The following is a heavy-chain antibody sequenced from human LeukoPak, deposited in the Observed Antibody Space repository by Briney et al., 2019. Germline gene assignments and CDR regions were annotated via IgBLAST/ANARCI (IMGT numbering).Heavy chain of an antibody. CDR1: GGSISSYY. D-gene: IGHD2-2*01. CDR2: IYTSGST. V-gene: IGHV4-4*07. J-gene: IGHJ3*02. CDR3: ARATGSSDIVVVPADDAFDI. Sequence: SETLSLTCTVSGGSISSYYWSWIRQPARKGLEWIGRIYTSGSTNYNPSLKSRVTMSVDTSKNQFSLKLSSVTAADTAVYYCARATGSSDIVVVPADDAFDIWGQGTMVTVSS.